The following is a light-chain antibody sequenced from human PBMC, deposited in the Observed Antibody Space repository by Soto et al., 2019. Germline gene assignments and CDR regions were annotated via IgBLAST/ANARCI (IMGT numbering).Light chain of an antibody. CDR3: QQSYSTLFT. CDR2: AAS. Sequence: DIQMTQSPSSLYAFVGDRVTITCRASQTIIRYLNWYQQKPGRAPNLLIYAASSLQSGVPSRFSGSGSGTEFTLTITSLQPEDFATYYCQQSYSTLFTFGPGTKVEIK. V-gene: IGKV1-39*01. CDR1: QTIIRY. J-gene: IGKJ3*01.